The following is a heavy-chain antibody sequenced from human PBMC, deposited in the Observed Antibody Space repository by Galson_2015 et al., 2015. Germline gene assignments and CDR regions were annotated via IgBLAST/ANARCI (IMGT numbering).Heavy chain of an antibody. CDR3: ARGTTRPRAKTRVGYYMDV. CDR1: GGSFSGYY. CDR2: INHSGST. V-gene: IGHV4-34*01. Sequence: SETLSLTCAVCGGSFSGYYWSWIRQPPGKGLEWIGEINHSGSTNYNPTLKSRVTIPVDTSKNQFSLKLSSVTAADTAVYYCARGTTRPRAKTRVGYYMDVWGKGTTVTVSS. D-gene: IGHD1-14*01. J-gene: IGHJ6*03.